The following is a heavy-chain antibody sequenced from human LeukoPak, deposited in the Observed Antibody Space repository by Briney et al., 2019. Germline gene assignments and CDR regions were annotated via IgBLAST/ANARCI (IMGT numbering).Heavy chain of an antibody. J-gene: IGHJ4*02. Sequence: SSETLSLTCAVYGGSFSGYYWSWIRQPPGKGLEWIGEINHSGSTNYNPSLKSRVTISVDTSKNQFSLKLSSVTAADTAVYYCARDVDYANPRHDYWGQGTLVTVSS. D-gene: IGHD4/OR15-4a*01. CDR3: ARDVDYANPRHDY. CDR1: GGSFSGYY. V-gene: IGHV4-34*01. CDR2: INHSGST.